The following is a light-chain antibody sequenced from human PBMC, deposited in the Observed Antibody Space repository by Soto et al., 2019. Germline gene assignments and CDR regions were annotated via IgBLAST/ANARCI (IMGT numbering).Light chain of an antibody. CDR2: AAS. Sequence: IQLTQSPSLLSASVGDRVTITCRASQGISTYLAWYQQTSGKAPKLLISAASTLQRGVPSRFSGSGSGTQFTLTISSLQPEDFATYYCQQLNAYPLTFGGGTRVEIK. J-gene: IGKJ4*01. CDR3: QQLNAYPLT. V-gene: IGKV1-9*01. CDR1: QGISTY.